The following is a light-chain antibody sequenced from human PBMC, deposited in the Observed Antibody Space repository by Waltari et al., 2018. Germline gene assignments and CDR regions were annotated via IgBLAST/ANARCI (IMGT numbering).Light chain of an antibody. CDR2: GNW. CDR1: SSNMGAGRD. CDR3: QSYDNILGGSV. V-gene: IGLV1-40*01. Sequence: QSVLTQPPSVSGAPGQRVTISCTVSSSNMGAGRDVHWYQQLPGTAPKLLLFGNWYRPSGVPDRFSGSKSGTSASLAIAVLQAEDEAEYYCQSYDNILGGSVFGGGTKLTVL. J-gene: IGLJ2*01.